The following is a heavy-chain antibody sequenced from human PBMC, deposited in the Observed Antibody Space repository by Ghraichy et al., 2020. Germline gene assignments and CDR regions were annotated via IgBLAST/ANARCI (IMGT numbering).Heavy chain of an antibody. CDR2: ISYSGTT. CDR1: GGSISSISSY. Sequence: SQTLSLTCTVSGGSISSISSYWGWIRQTPGKGLEWIGTISYSGTTSYNPSLRSRVTIPVDTSRNQFSLRLNSATAADTAVYYCARRKDIFVEVFDYWGQGTLVTVSS. V-gene: IGHV4-39*01. CDR3: ARRKDIFVEVFDY. D-gene: IGHD3-9*01. J-gene: IGHJ4*02.